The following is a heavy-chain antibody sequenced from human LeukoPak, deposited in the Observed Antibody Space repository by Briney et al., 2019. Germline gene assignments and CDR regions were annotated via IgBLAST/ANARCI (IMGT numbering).Heavy chain of an antibody. V-gene: IGHV4-59*01. CDR3: ARGTKDLVGITWYYYMDV. D-gene: IGHD2-2*01. Sequence: SETLSPTCTVSGRSISSYYWSWSRQPPGKGLEWIGYIYYIVSTNSNPPLKSRVTIAVDTSKKQSSLKLRSVNAADTAVYYCARGTKDLVGITWYYYMDVWGTGTTVTASS. CDR2: IYYIVST. J-gene: IGHJ6*03. CDR1: GRSISSYY.